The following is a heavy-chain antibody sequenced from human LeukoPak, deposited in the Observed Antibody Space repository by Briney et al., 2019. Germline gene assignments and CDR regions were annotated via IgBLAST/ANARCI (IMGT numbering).Heavy chain of an antibody. Sequence: PSETLSLTCAVSGGSISSSNWWSWVRQPPGKGLEWIGEIYHSGSTNYNPSLKSRVTISVDKSKNQFSLKLSSVTAADTAVYYCARRTPLDCSGGSCYHKYYFDYWGQGTLVTVSS. V-gene: IGHV4-4*02. D-gene: IGHD2-15*01. J-gene: IGHJ4*02. CDR2: IYHSGST. CDR3: ARRTPLDCSGGSCYHKYYFDY. CDR1: GGSISSSNW.